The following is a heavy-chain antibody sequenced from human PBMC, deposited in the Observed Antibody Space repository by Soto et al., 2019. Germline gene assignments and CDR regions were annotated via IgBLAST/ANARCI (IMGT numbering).Heavy chain of an antibody. CDR3: ARWGDCSGGSCYDY. Sequence: QVQLVQSGAEVKKPGSSVKVSCKASGGTFSSYAISWVRQAPGQGLEWMGGIIPIFGTANYAQKFQGRVTITADESTSTADMELSSLRSEDTAVYYCARWGDCSGGSCYDYWGQGTLVTVSS. D-gene: IGHD2-15*01. CDR1: GGTFSSYA. CDR2: IIPIFGTA. V-gene: IGHV1-69*01. J-gene: IGHJ4*02.